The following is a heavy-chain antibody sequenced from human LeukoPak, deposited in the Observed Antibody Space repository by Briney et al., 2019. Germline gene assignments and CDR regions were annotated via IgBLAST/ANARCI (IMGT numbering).Heavy chain of an antibody. J-gene: IGHJ4*02. V-gene: IGHV3-48*04. D-gene: IGHD3-22*01. Sequence: GGSLRLSCVSSEFTFSSYSMNWVRQAPGKGLEWVSYISGSSSTIYYADSVKGRFTISRDNAKNSLYLQMNSLRAEDTAVYYCARDGVDYYDSSGYSGYWGQGTLVTVSS. CDR1: EFTFSSYS. CDR2: ISGSSSTI. CDR3: ARDGVDYYDSSGYSGY.